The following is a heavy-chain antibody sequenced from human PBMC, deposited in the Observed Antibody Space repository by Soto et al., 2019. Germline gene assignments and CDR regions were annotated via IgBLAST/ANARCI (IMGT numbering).Heavy chain of an antibody. CDR2: IYYSGRT. D-gene: IGHD7-27*01. V-gene: IGHV4-59*01. Sequence: SETLSLTCTVSGGSISSYYWSWIRQPPGKGLEWIGYIYYSGRTNYNPSLKSRVTISVDTSKNQFSLKLSSVTAADTAVYYCARRGWGLENYFDYWGQGTLVTVSS. CDR1: GGSISSYY. CDR3: ARRGWGLENYFDY. J-gene: IGHJ4*02.